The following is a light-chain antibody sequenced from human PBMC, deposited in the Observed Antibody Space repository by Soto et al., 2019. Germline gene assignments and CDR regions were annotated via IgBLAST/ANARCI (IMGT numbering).Light chain of an antibody. V-gene: IGLV2-14*03. CDR3: SSYANTNNLV. CDR1: SSDIGGYNY. Sequence: ALTQPASVSGSPGQSITISCTGTSSDIGGYNYVAWYQQHPSEAPKLMIYDVTNRPSGVSDRFSGSKSGNTASLTVSGLQAEDEADYYCSSYANTNNLVFGTGTKVTV. J-gene: IGLJ1*01. CDR2: DVT.